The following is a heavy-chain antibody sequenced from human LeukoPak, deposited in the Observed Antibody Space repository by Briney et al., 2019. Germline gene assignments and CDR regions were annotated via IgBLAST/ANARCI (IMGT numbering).Heavy chain of an antibody. CDR2: IYSSGSA. V-gene: IGHV4-39*07. CDR3: ARAPWATVALFDY. CDR1: GGSINSNIYY. J-gene: IGHJ4*02. Sequence: SETLSLTCTVSGGSINSNIYYWGWIRQPPGKGLEWIGSIYSSGSAYYNPSLKSRVTISVDTSKNQFSLKLSSVTAADTAVYYCARAPWATVALFDYWGQGTLVTVSS. D-gene: IGHD4-23*01.